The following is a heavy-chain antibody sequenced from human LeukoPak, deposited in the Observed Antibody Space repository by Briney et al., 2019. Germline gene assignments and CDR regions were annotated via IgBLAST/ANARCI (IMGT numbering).Heavy chain of an antibody. D-gene: IGHD1-26*01. Sequence: QSGGSLRLSCAASGFTFSSYGMSWVRQAPGKGLEWVSAISGSGGSTYYADSVKGRFTISRDNAKNSLYLQMDSLRAEDTAVYYCARILVGATRSASDIWGQGTMVTVSS. CDR3: ARILVGATRSASDI. J-gene: IGHJ3*02. CDR1: GFTFSSYG. CDR2: ISGSGGST. V-gene: IGHV3-23*01.